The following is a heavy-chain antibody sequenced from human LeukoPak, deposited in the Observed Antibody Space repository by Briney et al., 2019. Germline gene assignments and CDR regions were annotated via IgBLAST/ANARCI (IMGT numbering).Heavy chain of an antibody. CDR2: IYYTGST. J-gene: IGHJ4*02. V-gene: IGHV4-59*08. CDR3: ARLGYCSGGNCYPPLFDY. D-gene: IGHD2-15*01. CDR1: GGSISTYY. Sequence: SETLSLTCTVSGGSISTYYWTWIRQPPGKGLEWIGYIYYTGSTKYNPSLKSRVTISVDTSNNQFSLKVSSVTAADTAVYYCARLGYCSGGNCYPPLFDYWGQGTPVTVSS.